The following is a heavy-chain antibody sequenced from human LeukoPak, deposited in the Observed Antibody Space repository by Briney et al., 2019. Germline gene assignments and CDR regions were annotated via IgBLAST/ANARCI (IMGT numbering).Heavy chain of an antibody. CDR1: GFTFSDYY. V-gene: IGHV3-11*04. CDR3: ARENGDLHGAYNWFDP. J-gene: IGHJ5*02. Sequence: PGGSLRLSCAASGFTFSDYYMSWIRQAPGKGLEWVSYISSSGSTIYYADSVKGRFTISRDNAKNTLYLQMNSLRAEDTAVYYCARENGDLHGAYNWFDPWGQGTLVTVSS. CDR2: ISSSGSTI. D-gene: IGHD4-17*01.